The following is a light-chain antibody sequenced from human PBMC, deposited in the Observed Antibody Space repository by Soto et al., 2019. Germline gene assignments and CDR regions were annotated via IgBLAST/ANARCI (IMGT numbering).Light chain of an antibody. Sequence: EIVLTQSPGTLSLSPGERATLSCRASQSITNNYLAWYQQKPARAHRLLIYGASSRATGIPDRFSGSGSGTDFTLTISRLEPEDFAVYYCQQYGSSSWTFGQGTKVDIK. V-gene: IGKV3-20*01. CDR2: GAS. CDR1: QSITNNY. J-gene: IGKJ1*01. CDR3: QQYGSSSWT.